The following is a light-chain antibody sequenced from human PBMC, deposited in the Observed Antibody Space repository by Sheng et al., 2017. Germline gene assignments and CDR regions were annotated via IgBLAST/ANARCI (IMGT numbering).Light chain of an antibody. V-gene: IGKV3-15*01. J-gene: IGKJ4*01. CDR3: QHYGSSPRVT. Sequence: EIVMTQSPATLSVSPGERATLSCRASQSVSSNLAWYQQKPGQAPRLLIYGASTRASGIPARFTGSGSGADFTLTINRLEPEDFAVYSCQHYGSSPRVTFGGGTKVEIK. CDR2: GAS. CDR1: QSVSSN.